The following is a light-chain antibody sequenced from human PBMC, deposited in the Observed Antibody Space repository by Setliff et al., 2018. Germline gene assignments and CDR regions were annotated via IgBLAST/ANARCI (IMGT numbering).Light chain of an antibody. CDR1: SSDVGSYDL. J-gene: IGLJ1*01. Sequence: QSALAQPASVSGSPGQSITISCSGTSSDVGSYDLVSWYQQHPGKAPKPIIYNVSGRPSGVSHRFSGSKSGNTASLTISGLQAEDEADYYCSSYTSSSTDVFGTGTKGTVL. CDR2: NVS. V-gene: IGLV2-14*03. CDR3: SSYTSSSTDV.